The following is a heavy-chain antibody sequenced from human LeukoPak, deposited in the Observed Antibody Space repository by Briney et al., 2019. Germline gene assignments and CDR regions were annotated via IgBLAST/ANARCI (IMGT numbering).Heavy chain of an antibody. V-gene: IGHV4-59*08. J-gene: IGHJ4*02. CDR3: ASNYYGSGSLDY. CDR2: IYYSGST. CDR1: GGSISSYY. D-gene: IGHD3-10*01. Sequence: SETLSLTCNVVGGSISSYYWSWIRQPPGKGLEWIGYIYYSGSTNYNPSLKSRVTISVDTSKNQFSLKLSSVTAADTAVYYCASNYYGSGSLDYWGQGNLVTLSS.